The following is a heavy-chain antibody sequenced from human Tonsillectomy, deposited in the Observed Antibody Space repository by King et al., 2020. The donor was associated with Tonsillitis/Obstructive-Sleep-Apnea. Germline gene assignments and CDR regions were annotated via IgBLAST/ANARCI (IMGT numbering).Heavy chain of an antibody. V-gene: IGHV4-4*02. J-gene: IGHJ4*02. D-gene: IGHD1-26*01. CDR3: ARMAHLVGATLFDY. CDR1: GGSISSSNW. CDR2: IYHSGST. Sequence: VQLQESGPGLVKPSGTLSLTCAVSGGSISSSNWWSWVRQPPGKGLEWIGEIYHSGSTNYNPSLKSRVTISVGKSKNQFSLKLSSVTAADTAVYYCARMAHLVGATLFDYWGQGTLVTVSS.